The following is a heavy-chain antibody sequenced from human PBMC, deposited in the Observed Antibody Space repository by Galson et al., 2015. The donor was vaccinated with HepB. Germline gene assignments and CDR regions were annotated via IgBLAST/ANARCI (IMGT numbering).Heavy chain of an antibody. Sequence: SLRLSCAASGFTFNMYSVNWVRQAPGKGLEWISYISSSGSPIYYADSVKGRFTISTDSANKSLYLRMNSLRVEDTAVYYCARVKGNYMDVWGKGTTVTVSS. V-gene: IGHV3-48*04. CDR1: GFTFNMYS. CDR2: ISSSGSPI. J-gene: IGHJ6*03. CDR3: ARVKGNYMDV.